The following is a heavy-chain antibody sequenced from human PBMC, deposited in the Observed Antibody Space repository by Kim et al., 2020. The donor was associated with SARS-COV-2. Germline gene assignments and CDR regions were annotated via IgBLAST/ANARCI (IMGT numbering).Heavy chain of an antibody. CDR2: INTNTGNP. J-gene: IGHJ4*02. CDR1: GYTFTSYA. V-gene: IGHV7-4-1*02. CDR3: AREEVVAATPVRLGELSPKGDFGY. D-gene: IGHD2-15*01. Sequence: ASVKVSCKASGYTFTSYAMNWVRQAPGQGLEWMGWINTNTGNPTYAPGFTGRFVFSLDTSVSTAYLQVSSLKAEDTAVYYCAREEVVAATPVRLGELSPKGDFGYWGQGTLVTVSS.